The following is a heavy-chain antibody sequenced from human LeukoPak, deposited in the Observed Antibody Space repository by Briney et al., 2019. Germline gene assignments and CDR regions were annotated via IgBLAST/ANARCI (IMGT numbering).Heavy chain of an antibody. Sequence: GGSLRLSCAASGFTFSSYWMSWVRQAPGKGLEWVANIRQDGNEKYYVDSVKGRFTISRDNAKSSLYLQMNSLRAEDTAVFYCARDQYDTWSRRGNFDSWGQGTLVIVSS. CDR2: IRQDGNEK. J-gene: IGHJ4*02. D-gene: IGHD3-3*01. CDR1: GFTFSSYW. V-gene: IGHV3-7*03. CDR3: ARDQYDTWSRRGNFDS.